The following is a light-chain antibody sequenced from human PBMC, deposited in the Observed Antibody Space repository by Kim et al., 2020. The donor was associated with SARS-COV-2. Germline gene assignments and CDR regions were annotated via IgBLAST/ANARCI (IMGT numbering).Light chain of an antibody. CDR1: QSISGY. Sequence: SASVGDRVSITCRASQSISGYLNWYQHKLGKAPNLLIYAASNLQSGVPSRFSGSGSWTDFTLTISSLQLEDFATYYCQQSFGTPYTFGQGTKLEI. CDR3: QQSFGTPYT. J-gene: IGKJ2*01. CDR2: AAS. V-gene: IGKV1-39*01.